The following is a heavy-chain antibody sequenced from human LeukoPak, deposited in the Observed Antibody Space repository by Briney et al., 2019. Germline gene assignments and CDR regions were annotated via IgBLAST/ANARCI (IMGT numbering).Heavy chain of an antibody. CDR1: GFTFSNAW. Sequence: PGGSLRLSCAASGFTFSNAWMNWVRQAPGKGLEWVGRIQGKTDGGTTHYAAPVKGRFTISRDDSKNTLFLQMNSLETEDTAMYYCVKDGVWGQGTLVTVSP. CDR3: VKDGV. J-gene: IGHJ4*02. CDR2: IQGKTDGGTT. V-gene: IGHV3-15*01. D-gene: IGHD3-3*01.